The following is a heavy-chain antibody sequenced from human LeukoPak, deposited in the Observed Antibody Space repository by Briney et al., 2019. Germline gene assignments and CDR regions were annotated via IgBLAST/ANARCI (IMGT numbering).Heavy chain of an antibody. D-gene: IGHD4-23*01. Sequence: SETLSLTCTVSGGSISSYYWSWIRQPAGKGLEWIGRIYTSGSTNYNPSLKSRVTMSVDTSKNQFSLKLSSVTAADTAVYYCARENDYGGNSGDAFDIWGQGTMVTVSS. CDR2: IYTSGST. CDR1: GGSISSYY. V-gene: IGHV4-4*07. CDR3: ARENDYGGNSGDAFDI. J-gene: IGHJ3*02.